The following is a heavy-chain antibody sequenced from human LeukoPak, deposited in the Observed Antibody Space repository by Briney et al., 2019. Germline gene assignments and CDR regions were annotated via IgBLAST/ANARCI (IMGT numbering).Heavy chain of an antibody. J-gene: IGHJ4*02. Sequence: SETLSLTCTVSGASISSHNWNWIRQPAGKGLEWIGRIYTSGSTSYNPSLRSRVTVSVDSSKNQFSLKLSSLTAADTAVYYCARERDNSDWYDYYFDYWGQGTQVTVSS. CDR1: GASISSHN. CDR3: ARERDNSDWYDYYFDY. D-gene: IGHD6-19*01. CDR2: IYTSGST. V-gene: IGHV4-4*07.